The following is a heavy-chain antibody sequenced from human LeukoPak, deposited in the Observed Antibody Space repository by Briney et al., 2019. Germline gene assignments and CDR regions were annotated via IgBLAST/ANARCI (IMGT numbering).Heavy chain of an antibody. D-gene: IGHD2-15*01. CDR3: VRYSYAGGNYFDY. Sequence: ASVKVSCTASGGIFSSYAISWVRQAAGHGLEWMGRIIPIFGTANYAQKFKGRGTDTTSESTTTAYIEISRLRSGEPAVYYCVRYSYAGGNYFDYWGQGTLVTVSS. CDR1: GGIFSSYA. V-gene: IGHV1-69*05. J-gene: IGHJ4*02. CDR2: IIPIFGTA.